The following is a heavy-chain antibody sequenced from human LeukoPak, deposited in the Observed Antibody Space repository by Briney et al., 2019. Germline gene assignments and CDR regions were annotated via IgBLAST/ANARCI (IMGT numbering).Heavy chain of an antibody. D-gene: IGHD5-12*01. V-gene: IGHV3-23*01. CDR3: AKGGRSGYDHLAY. CDR1: GFSFSSYT. CDR2: ISGGGDTT. J-gene: IGHJ4*02. Sequence: PGGSLRLSCSASGFSFSSYTMTWVRQAPGKGPEWVSIISGGGDTTFYTDSVKGRFTISRDNSKNTLYLQMNSLRAEDTAVYYCAKGGRSGYDHLAYWGQGTLVTVSS.